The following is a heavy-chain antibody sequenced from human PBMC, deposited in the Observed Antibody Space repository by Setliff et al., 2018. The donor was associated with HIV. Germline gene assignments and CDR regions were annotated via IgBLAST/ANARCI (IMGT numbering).Heavy chain of an antibody. Sequence: GGSLRLSCVASGFTFSDYSMNWVRQAPGKGLEWVSYVNNISSTIYYADSVKGRFTISRHNAKNSLYLQMNSLRAEDTAVYYCAREWAARYTDNWYEGGQDHYYYYMDVWGRGTTVTVSS. J-gene: IGHJ6*03. CDR3: AREWAARYTDNWYEGGQDHYYYYMDV. V-gene: IGHV3-48*01. CDR2: VNNISSTI. D-gene: IGHD1-1*01. CDR1: GFTFSDYS.